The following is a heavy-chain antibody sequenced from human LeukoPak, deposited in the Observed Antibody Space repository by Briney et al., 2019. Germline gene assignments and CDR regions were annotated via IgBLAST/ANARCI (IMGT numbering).Heavy chain of an antibody. CDR2: IYPGDSDI. CDR3: ARQYSSSDYDY. J-gene: IGHJ4*02. Sequence: GASLKISCKGSGSSFTSYWIAWVRPMPGKGLEWMGIIYPGDSDIRYSPSFQGQVTISADKSISTAYLQWSSLKASDTAMYYCARQYSSSDYDYWGQGTLVTVSS. D-gene: IGHD6-6*01. CDR1: GSSFTSYW. V-gene: IGHV5-51*01.